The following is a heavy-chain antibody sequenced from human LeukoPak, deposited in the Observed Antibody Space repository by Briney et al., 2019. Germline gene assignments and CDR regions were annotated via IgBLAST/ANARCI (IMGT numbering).Heavy chain of an antibody. CDR2: IRYDGSNK. D-gene: IGHD6-13*01. J-gene: IGHJ4*02. Sequence: GGSLRLSCAASGFTFSSYGMHWVRQALGKGLEWVAFIRYDGSNKYYADSVKGRFTISRDNSKNTLYLQMNSLRAEDTAVYYCAKDRPSYSSSGRLFDYWGQGTLVTVSS. CDR3: AKDRPSYSSSGRLFDY. V-gene: IGHV3-30*02. CDR1: GFTFSSYG.